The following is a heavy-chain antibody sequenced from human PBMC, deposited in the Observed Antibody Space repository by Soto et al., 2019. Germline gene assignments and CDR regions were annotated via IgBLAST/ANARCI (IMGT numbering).Heavy chain of an antibody. CDR3: AKDPITYDSSGYYSDWFDP. J-gene: IGHJ5*02. V-gene: IGHV3-23*01. CDR2: ISGSGGST. CDR1: GFTFSSYA. D-gene: IGHD3-22*01. Sequence: PGGSLRLSCAASGFTFSSYAMSWVRQAPGKGLEWVSAISGSGGSTYYADSVKGRFTISRDNSKNTLYLQMNSLRAEDTAVYYCAKDPITYDSSGYYSDWFDPWGQGTLVTV.